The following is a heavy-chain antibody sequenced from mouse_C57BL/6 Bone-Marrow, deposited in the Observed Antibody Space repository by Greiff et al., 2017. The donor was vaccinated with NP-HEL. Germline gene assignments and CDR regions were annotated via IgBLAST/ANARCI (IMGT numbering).Heavy chain of an antibody. CDR3: ARGDTMVTTGGFDY. J-gene: IGHJ2*01. CDR1: GFTFSSYA. D-gene: IGHD2-2*01. Sequence: EVKVVESGGGLVKPGGSLKLSCAASGFTFSSYAMSWVRQTPEKRLEWVATISDGGSYTYYPDNVKGRFTISRDNAKNNLYLQMSHLKSEDTAMYYCARGDTMVTTGGFDYWGQGTTLTVSS. V-gene: IGHV5-4*03. CDR2: ISDGGSYT.